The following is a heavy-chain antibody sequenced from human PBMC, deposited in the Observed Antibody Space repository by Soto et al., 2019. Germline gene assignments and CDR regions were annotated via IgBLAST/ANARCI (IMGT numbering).Heavy chain of an antibody. J-gene: IGHJ4*02. CDR3: ATAFYCTNGVCYAVFDY. D-gene: IGHD2-8*01. CDR2: IIPIFGTA. Sequence: SVKVSCKASGGAFSSYAISWVRQAPGQGLEWMVGIIPIFGTANYAQKFQGRVTITADESTSTAYMELSSLRSEDTAVYYCATAFYCTNGVCYAVFDYWGQGTLVTFSS. V-gene: IGHV1-69*13. CDR1: GGAFSSYA.